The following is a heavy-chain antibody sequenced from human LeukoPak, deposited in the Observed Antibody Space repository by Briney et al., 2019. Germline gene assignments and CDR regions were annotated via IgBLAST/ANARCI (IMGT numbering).Heavy chain of an antibody. CDR1: GFTFSSYV. Sequence: GGSLRLSCAASGFTFSSYVMSWVRQAPGKGLEWVSGISGSGGTTNYADSVKGRFTISRDNSKNTVYLQMNSLRAEDTAFYYCAKGTTVTTPYYFDYWGQGTLVTVSS. CDR2: ISGSGGTT. D-gene: IGHD4-17*01. J-gene: IGHJ4*02. V-gene: IGHV3-23*01. CDR3: AKGTTVTTPYYFDY.